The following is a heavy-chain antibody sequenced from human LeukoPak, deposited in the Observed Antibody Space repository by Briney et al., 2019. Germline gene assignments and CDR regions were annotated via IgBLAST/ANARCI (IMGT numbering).Heavy chain of an antibody. CDR1: GFTFSSYS. CDR2: ISSSSSTI. CDR3: ARDLGTMVRGVIDY. D-gene: IGHD3-10*01. Sequence: GGSLRLSCAASGFTFSSYSMNWVRQAPGKGLEWVSYISSSSSTIYYADSVKGRFTVSRDNAKNSLYLQMNSLRAEDTAVYYCARDLGTMVRGVIDYWGQGTLVTVSS. V-gene: IGHV3-48*01. J-gene: IGHJ4*02.